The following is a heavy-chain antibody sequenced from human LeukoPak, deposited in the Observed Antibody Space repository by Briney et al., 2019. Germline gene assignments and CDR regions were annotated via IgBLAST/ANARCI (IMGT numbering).Heavy chain of an antibody. CDR3: ARGMIVVVINPDAFDI. CDR2: INPSGGST. J-gene: IGHJ3*02. Sequence: ASVKVSCKASGYTFTSYYMHWVRQAPGQGLEWMGIINPSGGSTSYAQKFQGRVTMTRDTSTSTVYMELSSLRSEDTAEYYCARGMIVVVINPDAFDIWGQGTMVTVSS. V-gene: IGHV1-46*01. CDR1: GYTFTSYY. D-gene: IGHD3-22*01.